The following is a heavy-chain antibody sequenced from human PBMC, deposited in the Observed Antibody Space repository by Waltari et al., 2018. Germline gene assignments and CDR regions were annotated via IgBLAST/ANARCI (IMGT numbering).Heavy chain of an antibody. CDR2: ISWNSGSI. CDR3: AKDYMPQGFGEGTFGY. Sequence: EVQLVESGGGLVQPGRSLRLSCAASGFTFDDYAMHWVRHAPGKGLEWVSGISWNSGSIGYADSVKVRFTISRDNAKNSLYLQMNSLRAEDTALYYCAKDYMPQGFGEGTFGYWGQGTLVTVSS. J-gene: IGHJ4*02. V-gene: IGHV3-9*01. CDR1: GFTFDDYA. D-gene: IGHD3-10*01.